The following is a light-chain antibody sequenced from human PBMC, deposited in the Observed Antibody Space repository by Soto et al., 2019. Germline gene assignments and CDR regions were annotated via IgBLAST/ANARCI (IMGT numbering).Light chain of an antibody. J-gene: IGKJ4*01. V-gene: IGKV3-20*01. CDR3: QQYASSLLT. CDR1: QTVSSSY. CDR2: GAS. Sequence: EIVFTQSPGTLSLSPGERATLSCRASQTVSSSYLAWYQQKPGQAPRLLIYGASSRATGIPDRFSGSGSGTDFTLTISRXEPEDFAVYHCQQYASSLLTFGGGTKVDIK.